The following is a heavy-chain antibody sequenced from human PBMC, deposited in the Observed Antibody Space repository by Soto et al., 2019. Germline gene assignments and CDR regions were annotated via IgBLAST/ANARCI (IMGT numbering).Heavy chain of an antibody. Sequence: EVQLVESGGGLVQPGGSLRLSCAASGFTCSSYAMHWVRQAPGKGLEYVSAISSNGGSTYYANSVKGRFTISRDNSKITRYLQMGSLRAEDMAVNYCARGNGLISSSTSPYYMDVWGKGTTVTVSS. CDR1: GFTCSSYA. CDR2: ISSNGGST. J-gene: IGHJ6*03. V-gene: IGHV3-64*01. D-gene: IGHD2-2*01. CDR3: ARGNGLISSSTSPYYMDV.